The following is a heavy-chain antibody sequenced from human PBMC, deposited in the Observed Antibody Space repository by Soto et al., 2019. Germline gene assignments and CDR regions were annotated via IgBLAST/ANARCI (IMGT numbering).Heavy chain of an antibody. CDR2: ISSSSSTI. V-gene: IGHV3-48*01. D-gene: IGHD3-3*01. J-gene: IGHJ6*03. CDR3: ARLRFLEWLLPSYYYYMDV. CDR1: GFTFSSYS. Sequence: EVQLVESGGGLVQPGGSLRLSCAASGFTFSSYSMNWVRQAPGTGLEWVSYISSSSSTIYYAGSVKGRFTISRGNAKNSLYLQMNSLRAEDTAVYYCARLRFLEWLLPSYYYYMDVWGKGTTVTVSS.